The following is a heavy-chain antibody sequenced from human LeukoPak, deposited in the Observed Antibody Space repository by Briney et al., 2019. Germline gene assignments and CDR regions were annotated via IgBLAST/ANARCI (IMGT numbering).Heavy chain of an antibody. Sequence: GGSLRLSCAASGFAFNNYAMSWVRQAPGKGLEWVSAVNDGGDATKYAASVRGRFTISRDNSKNTLSLQMNSLRADDTAVYYCAKSDCGGDGCKLLNYWGQGTLVTVSS. CDR1: GFAFNNYA. J-gene: IGHJ4*02. D-gene: IGHD2-21*01. V-gene: IGHV3-23*01. CDR2: VNDGGDAT. CDR3: AKSDCGGDGCKLLNY.